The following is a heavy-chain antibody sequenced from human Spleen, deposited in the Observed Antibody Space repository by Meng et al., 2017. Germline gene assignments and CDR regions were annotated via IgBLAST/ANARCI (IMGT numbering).Heavy chain of an antibody. CDR3: ARIPYYYGSGSYRYFDY. Sequence: ASVKVSCKASGHTFITYTLSWVRQAPGQGLEWMGWVSPFNDNTKYAQKFQGRVTMTTDTTTSTAYMELRSLRSDDTAVYYCARIPYYYGSGSYRYFDYWGQGTLVTVSS. CDR1: GHTFITYT. CDR2: VSPFNDNT. V-gene: IGHV1-18*01. D-gene: IGHD3-10*01. J-gene: IGHJ4*02.